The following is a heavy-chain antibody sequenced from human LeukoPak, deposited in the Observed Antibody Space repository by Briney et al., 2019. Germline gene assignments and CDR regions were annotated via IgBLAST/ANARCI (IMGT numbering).Heavy chain of an antibody. V-gene: IGHV3-30-3*01. CDR3: ARDIIVGSGSSD. J-gene: IGHJ4*02. CDR2: RSYVGIHK. CDR1: GFTLSRSA. Sequence: GGSLTLSCTDSGFTLSRSAMHWVRQAPGKGLEWVAVRSYVGIHKYYADSVQGRFTISRDNSANTLYLHMNSLRVEDTALYYCARDIIVGSGSSDWGQGTLVTVSS. D-gene: IGHD3-10*01.